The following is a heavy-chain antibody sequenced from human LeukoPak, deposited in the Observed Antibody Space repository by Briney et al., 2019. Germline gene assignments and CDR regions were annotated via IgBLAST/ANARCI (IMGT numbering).Heavy chain of an antibody. CDR2: ISSSSSYI. J-gene: IGHJ4*02. Sequence: GGSLRLSCAASGFTFSSYSMNWVRQAPGKGLGWVSSISSSSSYIYYVDSVKGRFTISRDNAKNSLYLQMNSLRAEDTAVYYCARLSPSVNYPHFDYWGQGSLVTVSS. CDR3: ARLSPSVNYPHFDY. V-gene: IGHV3-21*04. D-gene: IGHD3-22*01. CDR1: GFTFSSYS.